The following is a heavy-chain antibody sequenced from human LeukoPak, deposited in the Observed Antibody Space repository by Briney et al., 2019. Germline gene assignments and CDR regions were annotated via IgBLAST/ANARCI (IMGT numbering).Heavy chain of an antibody. Sequence: ASVKVSCKASGYTFTVYYMHWVRQAPGQGLEWMGWINPNSGGTNYAQKFQGRVTMTRDTSISTAYMELTRLTSDDTAVYYCARGSANFGEFDFDYWGQGSLVTVSS. J-gene: IGHJ4*02. V-gene: IGHV1-2*02. CDR1: GYTFTVYY. D-gene: IGHD3-10*01. CDR2: INPNSGGT. CDR3: ARGSANFGEFDFDY.